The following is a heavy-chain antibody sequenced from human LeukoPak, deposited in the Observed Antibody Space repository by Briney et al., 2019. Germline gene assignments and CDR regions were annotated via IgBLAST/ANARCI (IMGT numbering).Heavy chain of an antibody. J-gene: IGHJ6*03. CDR3: ARDRGIAAAGTFAEYQRPYYMDV. CDR1: GFTFSDYY. V-gene: IGHV3-11*04. D-gene: IGHD6-13*01. CDR2: ISSSGSTI. Sequence: GGSLRLSCAASGFTFSDYYMSWIRQAPGKGPEWVSYISSSGSTIYYADSVKGRFTISRDNAKNSLYLQMNSLRAEDTAVYYCARDRGIAAAGTFAEYQRPYYMDVWGKGTTVTVSS.